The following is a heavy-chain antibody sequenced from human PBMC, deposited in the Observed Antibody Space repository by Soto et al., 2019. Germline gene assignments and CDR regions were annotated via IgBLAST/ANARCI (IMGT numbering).Heavy chain of an antibody. CDR2: IYYSGST. J-gene: IGHJ6*03. V-gene: IGHV4-59*01. CDR3: GVGSSWNSYYYYMDV. D-gene: IGHD6-13*01. CDR1: GGSISSYY. Sequence: SGTLSLTCTVSGGSISSYYLSWIRQPPGKGLEWIGDIYYSGSTNYNPSLKSRVTISVDTSKNQSSLKLSSVTAADMAVYYCGVGSSWNSYYYYMDVWGKGTTVTVSS.